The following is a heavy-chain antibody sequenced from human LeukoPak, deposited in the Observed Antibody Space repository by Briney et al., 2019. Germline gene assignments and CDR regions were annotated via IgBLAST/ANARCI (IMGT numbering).Heavy chain of an antibody. J-gene: IGHJ3*02. V-gene: IGHV4-34*01. Sequence: SETLSLTCAVYGXSFSGYYWSWIRQPPGKGQEWIGEINHSGSTNYNPSLKSRVTISVDTSKNQFSLKLSSVTAADTAVYYCARYGDSSGRWAFDIWGQGTMVTVSS. CDR2: INHSGST. CDR3: ARYGDSSGRWAFDI. D-gene: IGHD3-22*01. CDR1: GXSFSGYY.